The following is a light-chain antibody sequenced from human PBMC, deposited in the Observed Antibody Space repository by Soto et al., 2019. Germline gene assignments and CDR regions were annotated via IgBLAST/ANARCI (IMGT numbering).Light chain of an antibody. CDR1: QSIRRY. J-gene: IGKJ1*01. CDR3: QQSYSTTRT. V-gene: IGKV1-39*01. Sequence: DIQMTQSPSSLSASVGERVSITCRASQSIRRYLNWYQQKRGKAPKIXIYAASSLQSGVLSRFSGSGSGTDFTRTISSLQPEDFATDYCQQSYSTTRTFGQGTKVDNK. CDR2: AAS.